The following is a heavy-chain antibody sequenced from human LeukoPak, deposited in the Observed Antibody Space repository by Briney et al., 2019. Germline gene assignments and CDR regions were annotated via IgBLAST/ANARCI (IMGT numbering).Heavy chain of an antibody. CDR2: ISSSSSTI. CDR1: GFTFSNYS. CDR3: ARDVDLYYTYYYMDV. V-gene: IGHV3-48*01. J-gene: IGHJ6*03. D-gene: IGHD3-10*01. Sequence: GGSLRLSCAASGFTFSNYSMNWVRQAPGKGLEWVSYISSSSSTIYYADSVKGRFTISRDNAKNSLYLQMNSLSAEDTAVYYCARDVDLYYTYYYMDVWGKGTTVTVSS.